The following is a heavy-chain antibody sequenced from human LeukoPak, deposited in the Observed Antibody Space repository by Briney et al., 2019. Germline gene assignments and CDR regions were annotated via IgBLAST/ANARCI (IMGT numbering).Heavy chain of an antibody. V-gene: IGHV3-23*01. CDR2: ISGSGGST. Sequence: GGSLRLSCAASGFTFSSYAMSWARQAPGKGLEWVSAISGSGGSTYYADSVKGRFTISRDNSKNTLYLQMNSLRAEDTAVYYCAKDGKDSSSWSYYYDSSGYYYHFDYWGQGTLVTVSS. CDR1: GFTFSSYA. D-gene: IGHD3-22*01. CDR3: AKDGKDSSSWSYYYDSSGYYYHFDY. J-gene: IGHJ4*02.